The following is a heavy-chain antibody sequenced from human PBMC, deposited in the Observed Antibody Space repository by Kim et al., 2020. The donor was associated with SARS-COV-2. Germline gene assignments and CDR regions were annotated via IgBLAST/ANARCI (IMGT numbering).Heavy chain of an antibody. CDR3: ASHQRYSSGWYV. D-gene: IGHD6-19*01. CDR2: AYYSGNT. Sequence: SETLSLTCTVSGGSLSSSSYYLGWIRQPPGKGLEWIGTAYYSGNTDYNPSLKSRVTISVDTSKNQFSLNLGSVTAADTAVYYCASHQRYSSGWYV. V-gene: IGHV4-39*01. CDR1: GGSLSSSSYY. J-gene: IGHJ2*01.